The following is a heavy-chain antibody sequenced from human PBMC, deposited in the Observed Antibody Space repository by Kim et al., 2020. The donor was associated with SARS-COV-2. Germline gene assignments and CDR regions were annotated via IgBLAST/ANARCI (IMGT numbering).Heavy chain of an antibody. CDR1: GFTFSSYA. CDR3: ARSIAGGYSSRWYSLLGDAFDI. CDR2: ISYDGSNK. D-gene: IGHD6-13*01. Sequence: GGSLRLSCAASGFTFSSYAMHWVRQAPGKGLEWVAVISYDGSNKYYADSVKGRFTISRDNSKNTLYLQMNSLRAEDTAVYYCARSIAGGYSSRWYSLLGDAFDIWGQGTMVTVSS. J-gene: IGHJ3*02. V-gene: IGHV3-30*04.